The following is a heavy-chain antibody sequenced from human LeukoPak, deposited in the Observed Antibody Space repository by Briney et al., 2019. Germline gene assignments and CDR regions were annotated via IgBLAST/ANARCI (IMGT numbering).Heavy chain of an antibody. CDR2: IYSGGST. J-gene: IGHJ5*02. CDR1: GFTVSSNY. V-gene: IGHV3-53*01. CDR3: ARGTSSSIAARP. Sequence: GGSLRLSCAASGFTVSSNYMSWVRQAPGKGLEWVSVIYSGGSTYYADSVKGRFTISRDNSKNTLYLQMNSLGAEDTAVYYCARGTSSSIAARPWGQGTLVTVSS. D-gene: IGHD6-6*01.